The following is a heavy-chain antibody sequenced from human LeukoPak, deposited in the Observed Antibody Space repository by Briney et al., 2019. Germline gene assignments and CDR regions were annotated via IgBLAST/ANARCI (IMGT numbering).Heavy chain of an antibody. Sequence: PGGSLRLSCAASGFTFSSYSMTWVRQAPGKGLEWVSAISGSGGSTYYADSVKGRFTISRDNSKNTLYLQMNSLRAEDTAVYYCAKDLPPVPGANDFWSGYFYDYWGQGTLVTVSS. CDR2: ISGSGGST. CDR3: AKDLPPVPGANDFWSGYFYDY. V-gene: IGHV3-23*01. CDR1: GFTFSSYS. D-gene: IGHD3-3*01. J-gene: IGHJ4*02.